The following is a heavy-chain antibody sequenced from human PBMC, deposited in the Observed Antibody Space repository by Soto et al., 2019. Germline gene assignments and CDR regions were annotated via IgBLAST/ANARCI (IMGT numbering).Heavy chain of an antibody. D-gene: IGHD1-7*01. CDR1: GGSFSGYY. CDR3: ARGGFELRIFAY. J-gene: IGHJ4*02. CDR2: INHSGST. Sequence: PSATLSLTCAVYGGSFSGYYWSWIRQPPGKGLEWIGEINHSGSTNYNPSLKSRVTISVDTSKNQFSLKLSSVTAADTAVYYCARGGFELRIFAYWGQGTLFFVSS. V-gene: IGHV4-34*01.